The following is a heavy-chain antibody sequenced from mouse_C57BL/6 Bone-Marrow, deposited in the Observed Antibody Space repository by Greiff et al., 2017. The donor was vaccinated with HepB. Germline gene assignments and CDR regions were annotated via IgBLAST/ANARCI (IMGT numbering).Heavy chain of an antibody. CDR1: GYTFTDYY. CDR2: IYPGSGNT. J-gene: IGHJ3*01. V-gene: IGHV1-76*01. Sequence: VQVVESGAELVRPGASVKLSCKASGYTFTDYYINWVKQRPGQGLEWIARIYPGSGNTYYNEKFKGKATLTAEKSSSTAYMQLSSLTSEDSAVYFCARNEVYSKRNWFAYWGQGTLVTVSA. CDR3: ARNEVYSKRNWFAY. D-gene: IGHD2-5*01.